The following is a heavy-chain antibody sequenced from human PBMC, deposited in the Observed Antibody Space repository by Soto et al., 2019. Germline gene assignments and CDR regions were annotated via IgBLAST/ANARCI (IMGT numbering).Heavy chain of an antibody. CDR1: GYTFTGYY. Sequence: QVQLVQSGAEVKKPGASVKVSCKASGYTFTGYYMHWVRQAPGQGLEWMGWINPNSGGTNYAQKFQGRVTMTRDTSSSTAYMELSRLRSDDTAVYYCARVDPGGPSSGWYSFDYWGQGTLVTVSS. CDR3: ARVDPGGPSSGWYSFDY. D-gene: IGHD6-19*01. V-gene: IGHV1-2*02. J-gene: IGHJ4*02. CDR2: INPNSGGT.